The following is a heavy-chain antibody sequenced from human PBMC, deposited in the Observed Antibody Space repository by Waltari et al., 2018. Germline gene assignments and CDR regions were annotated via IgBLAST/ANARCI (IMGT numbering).Heavy chain of an antibody. Sequence: QLQLQQSGPGLVKPSESLSLTCGVSGASRSENYWWSWVRQSPEKGLEWIGQIHRSGRTYYNPSLESRVSVSMDTSNNKFFLKLSSAIAADTAVYYCARDRGRGLYFDSWGQGTLVTVSP. CDR3: ARDRGRGLYFDS. CDR2: IHRSGRT. CDR1: GASRSENYW. J-gene: IGHJ4*02. V-gene: IGHV4-4*02. D-gene: IGHD2-15*01.